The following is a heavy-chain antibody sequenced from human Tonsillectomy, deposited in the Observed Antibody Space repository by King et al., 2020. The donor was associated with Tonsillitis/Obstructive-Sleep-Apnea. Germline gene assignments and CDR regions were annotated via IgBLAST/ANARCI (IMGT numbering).Heavy chain of an antibody. CDR2: INPSDCIT. CDR1: GYTFTRNY. D-gene: IGHD2-15*01. J-gene: IGHJ4*02. CDR3: VRDDKDGRHLDY. Sequence: QLVQSGAEVKKPGASVKVSCKASGYTFTRNYMHWVRQAPGQGLEWMGIINPSDCITTYAQKFQGRVTMTRDTSTSTVNMELSSLRAEDTAVYYCVRDDKDGRHLDYWGQGSLVSVSS. V-gene: IGHV1-46*01.